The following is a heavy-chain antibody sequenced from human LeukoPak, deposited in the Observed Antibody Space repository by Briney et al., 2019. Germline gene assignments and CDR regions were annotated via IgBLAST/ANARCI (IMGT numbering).Heavy chain of an antibody. J-gene: IGHJ4*02. CDR2: RNNRGSS. Sequence: LETLSLTCSVHGSSFTGYYWSWIRQPPGKGLEWIGERNNRGSSYFNPSFESRVTISLDMSRKQFSLNLTSVTAADTAFYYCARGSGSYSGAADYWGQGTLVTVSS. CDR3: ARGSGSYSGAADY. CDR1: GSSFTGYY. D-gene: IGHD6-19*01. V-gene: IGHV4-34*01.